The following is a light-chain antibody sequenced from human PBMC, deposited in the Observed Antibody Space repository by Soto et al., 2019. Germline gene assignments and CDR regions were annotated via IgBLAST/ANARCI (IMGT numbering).Light chain of an antibody. CDR1: SSNIGAGYD. Sequence: QSGLTQPPSVSGAPGQRVTISCSGSSSNIGAGYDVNWYRQLPGTAPKLLIYGNSDRPSGVPDRFSGSKSGTSASLAITGLQAEDEADYFCQSYDRSLRTYVFGTATKLTVL. CDR2: GNS. V-gene: IGLV1-40*01. CDR3: QSYDRSLRTYV. J-gene: IGLJ1*01.